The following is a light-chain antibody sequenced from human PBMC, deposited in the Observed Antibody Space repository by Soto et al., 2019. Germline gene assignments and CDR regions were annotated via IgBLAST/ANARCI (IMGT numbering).Light chain of an antibody. CDR2: EAS. Sequence: QSALTQPASVSGSPGQSITISCTGTSSDVGSRNLVSWYQQYPVKAPKLIIFEASKRPSGVSNRFSGSKSGSTASLTMSGLQAEDEADYYCCSHSGSSTYVFGTGTKVTVL. V-gene: IGLV2-23*01. CDR3: CSHSGSSTYV. CDR1: SSDVGSRNL. J-gene: IGLJ1*01.